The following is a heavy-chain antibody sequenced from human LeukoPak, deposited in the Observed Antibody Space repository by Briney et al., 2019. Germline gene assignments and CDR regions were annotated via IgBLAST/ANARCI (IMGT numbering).Heavy chain of an antibody. Sequence: SETLSLTCTVSGGSISSGGYYWSWIRQHPGKGLEWIGYIYYSGSTYYNPSLKSRVTISVDTSKNQFSLKLSSVTAADTAVYYCARDSGSYSHFDYWGQGTLVTVSS. CDR2: IYYSGST. CDR3: ARDSGSYSHFDY. J-gene: IGHJ4*02. CDR1: GGSISSGGYY. V-gene: IGHV4-31*03. D-gene: IGHD1-26*01.